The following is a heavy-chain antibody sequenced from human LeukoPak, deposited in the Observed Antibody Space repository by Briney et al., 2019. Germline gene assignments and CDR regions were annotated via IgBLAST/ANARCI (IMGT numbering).Heavy chain of an antibody. Sequence: PSETLSLTCTVSGGSISSGGYYWSWIRQHPGKGLEWIGYIYYSGSTYYNPSLKSRVTISVDTSKNQFSLKLSSVTAADTAVYYCARDAPLEYSSSSGFDYWGQGTPVTVSS. D-gene: IGHD6-6*01. J-gene: IGHJ4*02. V-gene: IGHV4-31*03. CDR3: ARDAPLEYSSSSGFDY. CDR1: GGSISSGGYY. CDR2: IYYSGST.